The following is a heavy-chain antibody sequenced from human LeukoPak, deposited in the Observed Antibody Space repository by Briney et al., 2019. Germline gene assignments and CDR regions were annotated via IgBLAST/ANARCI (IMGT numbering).Heavy chain of an antibody. J-gene: IGHJ6*02. V-gene: IGHV1-69*01. CDR2: IIPIFGTA. Sequence: GASVKVSCKASGGTFSSCAISWVRQAPGQGLEWMGGIIPIFGTANYAQKFQGRVTITADESTSTAYMELSSLRSEDTAVYYCATDDFWSGYGANYYGMDVWGQGTTVTVSS. CDR3: ATDDFWSGYGANYYGMDV. D-gene: IGHD3-3*01. CDR1: GGTFSSCA.